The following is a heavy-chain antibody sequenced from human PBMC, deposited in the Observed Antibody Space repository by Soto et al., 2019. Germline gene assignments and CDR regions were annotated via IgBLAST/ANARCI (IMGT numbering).Heavy chain of an antibody. CDR2: IIPIFGTA. D-gene: IGHD6-13*01. CDR1: GGTFSSYA. J-gene: IGHJ6*02. Sequence: QVQLVQSGAEVKKPGSSVKVSCKASGGTFSSYAISWVRQAPGQGLEWMGGIIPIFGTANYAQKFQGRVTITADESTSTAYMELSSLRSEDTAVYYCARGGAAAGKEPYYYYGMDVWGQGTTVTVAS. CDR3: ARGGAAAGKEPYYYYGMDV. V-gene: IGHV1-69*01.